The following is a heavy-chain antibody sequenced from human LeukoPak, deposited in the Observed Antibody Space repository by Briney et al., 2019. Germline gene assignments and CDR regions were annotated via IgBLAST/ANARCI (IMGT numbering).Heavy chain of an antibody. CDR3: ARGPRRSRVPGFLFDY. CDR2: IYYSGST. D-gene: IGHD2/OR15-2a*01. J-gene: IGHJ4*02. Sequence: SETLSLTCSVSAASINSDTFYWSWIRQPPGKGLEWIGYIYYSGSTNYNPSLKSRVTISVDTSKNQFSLKLSSVTAADTAVYYCARGPRRSRVPGFLFDYWGQGTLVTVSS. CDR1: AASINSDTFY. V-gene: IGHV4-61*01.